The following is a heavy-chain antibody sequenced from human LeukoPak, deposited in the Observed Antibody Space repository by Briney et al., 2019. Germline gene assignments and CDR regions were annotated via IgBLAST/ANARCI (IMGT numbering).Heavy chain of an antibody. V-gene: IGHV3-23*01. CDR2: LSGSGGST. Sequence: PGGSLRLSCAASGFTFSSYTMSWVRQDPGKGLEWVSGLSGSGGSTFYADSVRGRFTISRDNSKSTLYLQMNSLRAEDTAMYYCAKQGGGFWYFDLWGRGTLVTVSS. CDR1: GFTFSSYT. CDR3: AKQGGGFWYFDL. J-gene: IGHJ2*01. D-gene: IGHD6-25*01.